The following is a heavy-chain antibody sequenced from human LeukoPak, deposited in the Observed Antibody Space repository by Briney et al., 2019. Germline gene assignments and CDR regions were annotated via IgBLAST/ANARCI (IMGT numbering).Heavy chain of an antibody. CDR3: AKDISNWNSRHFDY. V-gene: IGHV3-43*02. J-gene: IGHJ4*02. CDR1: GFTFDDYA. D-gene: IGHD1-7*01. CDR2: ISGNGGNT. Sequence: PVGSLRLSCAASGFTFDDYAMHWVRQVPGKGLEWVSLISGNGGNTYYADSVKGRFTISRDNSKNSLYLQMNSLRTEDTALYYCAKDISNWNSRHFDYWGQGTLVTVS.